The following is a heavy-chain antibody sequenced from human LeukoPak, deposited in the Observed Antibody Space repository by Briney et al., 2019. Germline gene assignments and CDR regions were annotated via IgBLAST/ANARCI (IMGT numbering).Heavy chain of an antibody. D-gene: IGHD3-3*01. J-gene: IGHJ6*03. CDR3: ARGLPDFCSGSYYYYMDV. CDR1: GYTFTSYG. Sequence: ASVKVSCKASGYTFTSYGISWVRQAPGQGLEWMGWISAYNGNTNYAQKLQGRVTMTTDTSTSTAYMELRSLRSDDTAVYYCARGLPDFCSGSYYYYMDVWGKGTTVTVSS. V-gene: IGHV1-18*01. CDR2: ISAYNGNT.